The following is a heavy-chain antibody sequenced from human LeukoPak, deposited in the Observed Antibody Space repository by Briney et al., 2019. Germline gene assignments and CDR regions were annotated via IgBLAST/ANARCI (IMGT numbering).Heavy chain of an antibody. V-gene: IGHV4-34*01. Sequence: SETLSLTCAVYGGSFSGYNWSWIRHPPAKGLQWMGEINYSGSTNYNPSLKSRVTISVDTSKNQFSLKLSSVTAADTAVYYCARGGDGQYYYYGMDVWGKGTTVTVSS. CDR1: GGSFSGYN. J-gene: IGHJ6*04. CDR3: ARGGDGQYYYYGMDV. CDR2: INYSGST. D-gene: IGHD4-17*01.